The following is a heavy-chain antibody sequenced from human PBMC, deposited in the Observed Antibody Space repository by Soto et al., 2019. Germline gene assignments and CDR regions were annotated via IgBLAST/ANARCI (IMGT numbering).Heavy chain of an antibody. CDR1: GFTFSSYS. D-gene: IGHD2-2*01. J-gene: IGHJ4*02. CDR3: AATSGYGTDYFDY. V-gene: IGHV3-48*01. Sequence: PGGSLRLSCAASGFTFSSYSMNWVRQAPGKGLEWVSYISSSSSTIYYADSVKGRFTISRDNAKNSLYLQMNSLRAEDTAVYYCAATSGYGTDYFDYWGQGPLVTVSS. CDR2: ISSSSSTI.